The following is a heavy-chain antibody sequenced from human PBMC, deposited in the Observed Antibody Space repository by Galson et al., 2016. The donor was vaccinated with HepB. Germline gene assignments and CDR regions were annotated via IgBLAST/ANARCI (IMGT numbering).Heavy chain of an antibody. Sequence: ETLSLTCTVSGDSISSTRFFWGWLRQAPGKGLEWIGSISYSGLTNFNEYLQSRITMSLDTSNNQFSMKVTSVTAPDTAVYYCARGHYSRWLSWYDLWGQGTRVTVSS. CDR3: ARGHYSRWLSWYDL. CDR2: ISYSGLT. V-gene: IGHV4-39*01. J-gene: IGHJ5*02. CDR1: GDSISSTRFF. D-gene: IGHD6-13*01.